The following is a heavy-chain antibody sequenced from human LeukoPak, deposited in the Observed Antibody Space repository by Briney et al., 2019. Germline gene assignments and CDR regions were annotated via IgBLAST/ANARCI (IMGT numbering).Heavy chain of an antibody. D-gene: IGHD2-15*01. CDR1: GFTLRTYG. CDR3: AKVIGGSSAWYARGLDY. Sequence: GGSLRLSCAASGFTLRTYGMHWVRQAPGKGLEWVAFIRNDESNKYYADSVKGRFTICRDNAKNTLSLQMTSLRAEDTAVYFCAKVIGGSSAWYARGLDYWGQGTLVTVSS. V-gene: IGHV3-30*02. CDR2: IRNDESNK. J-gene: IGHJ4*02.